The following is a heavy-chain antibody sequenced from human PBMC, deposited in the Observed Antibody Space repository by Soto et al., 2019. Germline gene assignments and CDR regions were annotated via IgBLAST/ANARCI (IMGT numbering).Heavy chain of an antibody. CDR3: ARGRGYSYGTLEFDY. J-gene: IGHJ4*02. D-gene: IGHD5-18*01. Sequence: QVQLVQSGAEVKKPGSSVKVSCKASGGTFSSYAISWVRQAPGQGLEWMGGIIPIFGTANYAQKFQGRVTIXXDXSXXTAYMELSSLRSEDTAVYYCARGRGYSYGTLEFDYWGQGTLVTVSS. V-gene: IGHV1-69*12. CDR2: IIPIFGTA. CDR1: GGTFSSYA.